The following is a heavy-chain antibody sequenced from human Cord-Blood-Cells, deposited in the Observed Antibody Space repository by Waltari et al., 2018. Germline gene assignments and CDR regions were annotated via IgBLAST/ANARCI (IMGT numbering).Heavy chain of an antibody. CDR2: SIPIFGTA. Sequence: QVQLVQSGAEVKKPGSSVKVSCKASGGTFSSYAISWVRQAPGQGLEWMGGSIPIFGTANYAQKFQGRVTITADESTSTAYMELSSLRSEDTAVYYCAIIVVVPAAKPYYYYYYMDVWGKGTTVTVSS. D-gene: IGHD2-2*02. CDR1: GGTFSSYA. J-gene: IGHJ6*03. CDR3: AIIVVVPAAKPYYYYYYMDV. V-gene: IGHV1-69*01.